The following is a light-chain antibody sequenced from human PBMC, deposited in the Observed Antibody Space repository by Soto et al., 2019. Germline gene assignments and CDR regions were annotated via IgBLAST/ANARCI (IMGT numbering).Light chain of an antibody. Sequence: QSVLTQPASVSGSPGQSITISCTGTDSDVGGYNYVSWYQQHPGKPPKLIIYEASNRPSGVSTRFSGSKSGNTASLTISGLQAEDEADYYCSSYTSSSTPYVFGTGTKLTVL. CDR2: EAS. CDR1: DSDVGGYNY. J-gene: IGLJ1*01. CDR3: SSYTSSSTPYV. V-gene: IGLV2-14*01.